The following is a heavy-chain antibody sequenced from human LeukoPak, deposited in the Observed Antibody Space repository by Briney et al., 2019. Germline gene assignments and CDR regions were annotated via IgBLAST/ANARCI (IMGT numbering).Heavy chain of an antibody. CDR1: GFTFSDYY. J-gene: IGHJ4*02. CDR2: ISSSGSTI. V-gene: IGHV3-11*04. Sequence: RGSLRLSCAASGFTFSDYYMSWIRQAPGKGLEWVSYISSSGSTIYYADSVKGRFTISRDNAKNSLYLQMNSLRAEDTAVYYCARSYSSSSTFDYWGQETLVTVSS. CDR3: ARSYSSSSTFDY. D-gene: IGHD6-6*01.